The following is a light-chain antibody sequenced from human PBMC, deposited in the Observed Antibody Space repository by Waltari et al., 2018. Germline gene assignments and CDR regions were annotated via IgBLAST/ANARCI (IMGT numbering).Light chain of an antibody. Sequence: DIVMTQSPDSLAVSVGERATITSNSSQSVLYSSNNLNYLAWYQQKPGQPPKLLIYWASTRESGVPDRFSGSGSGTDFTLTISSLQAEDVAVYYCQQFYSTPYTFGQGTKLEIK. CDR1: QSVLYSSNNLNY. CDR2: WAS. V-gene: IGKV4-1*01. CDR3: QQFYSTPYT. J-gene: IGKJ2*01.